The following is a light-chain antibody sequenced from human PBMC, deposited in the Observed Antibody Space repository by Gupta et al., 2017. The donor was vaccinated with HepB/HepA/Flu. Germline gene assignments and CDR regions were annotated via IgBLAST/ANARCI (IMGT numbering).Light chain of an antibody. CDR1: QSVSSY. Sequence: EIVLTQSPVTLSLSPGERATLSCRASQSVSSYLAWYQQKPGQAPRLLIYDASNRATGIPARFSGSGGGTDFTLTINSLEPEDFAVYYCQQRSNWPPKCSFGQGTKLEIK. CDR2: DAS. CDR3: QQRSNWPPKCS. J-gene: IGKJ2*04. V-gene: IGKV3-11*01.